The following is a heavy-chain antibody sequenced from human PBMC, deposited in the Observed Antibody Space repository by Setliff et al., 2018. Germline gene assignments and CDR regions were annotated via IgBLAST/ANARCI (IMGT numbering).Heavy chain of an antibody. V-gene: IGHV4-39*01. CDR1: GGSVSSSSYY. J-gene: IGHJ4*02. CDR3: ARYDFWTGYYSGEGGNFDS. D-gene: IGHD3-3*01. Sequence: SETLSLTCTVSGGSVSSSSYYWGWIRQPPGKGLEWIGTIYYTGNTYYNPSLKSRVTISVDTSKNRFSLKLSFVTAADTAVYFCARYDFWTGYYSGEGGNFDSWGQGTLVTVSS. CDR2: IYYTGNT.